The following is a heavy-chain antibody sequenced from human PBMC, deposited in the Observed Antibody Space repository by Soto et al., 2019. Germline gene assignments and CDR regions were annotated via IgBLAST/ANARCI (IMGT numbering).Heavy chain of an antibody. CDR3: ASLRLGELSPDY. V-gene: IGHV3-21*01. CDR1: GFTFSSYS. CDR2: ISSSSSYI. Sequence: PGGSLRLSCAASGFTFSSYSMNWVRQAPGKGLEWVSSISSSSSYIYYADSVKGRFTISRDNAKNSLYLQMNSLRAKDTAVYYCASLRLGELSPDYWGQGTLVTVSS. D-gene: IGHD3-16*02. J-gene: IGHJ4*02.